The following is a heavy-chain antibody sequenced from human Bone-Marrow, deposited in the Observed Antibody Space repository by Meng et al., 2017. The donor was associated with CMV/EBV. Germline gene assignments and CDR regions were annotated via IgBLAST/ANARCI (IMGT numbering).Heavy chain of an antibody. CDR2: ISSSSYI. J-gene: IGHJ4*02. Sequence: LSCAASGFTFSSYSMNWVRQAPGKGLEWVSSISSSSYIYYADSVKGRFTISRDNAKNSLYLQMNSLRAEDTAVYYCARDGNLLELDYWGQGTLVTVSS. CDR1: GFTFSSYS. CDR3: ARDGNLLELDY. D-gene: IGHD1-1*01. V-gene: IGHV3-21*01.